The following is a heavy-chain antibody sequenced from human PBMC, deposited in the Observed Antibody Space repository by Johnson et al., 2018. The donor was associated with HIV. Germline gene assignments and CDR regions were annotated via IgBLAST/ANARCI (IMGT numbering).Heavy chain of an antibody. CDR2: ISYDGNNK. Sequence: QVQLVESGGGVVQPGRSLRLSCAASGFTFSSYAMHWVRQTPGKGLEWVAVISYDGNNKYSADPVNGRFTISRDESKNTLFLEMDSLRPEDTALYYCARESRSGTGNVPGRHALDVWGQGTMVTVSS. J-gene: IGHJ3*01. CDR3: ARESRSGTGNVPGRHALDV. V-gene: IGHV3-30*04. D-gene: IGHD1-1*01. CDR1: GFTFSSYA.